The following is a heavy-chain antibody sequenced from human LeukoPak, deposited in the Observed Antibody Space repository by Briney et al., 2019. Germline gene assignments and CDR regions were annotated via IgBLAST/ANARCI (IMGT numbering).Heavy chain of an antibody. J-gene: IGHJ4*02. CDR1: GGSISSYY. CDR3: ARLGSGSYYRDY. V-gene: IGHV4-59*08. CDR2: IYYSGST. Sequence: PSETLSLTCTVSGGSISSYYWSWLRQPPGKGLEWIGYIYYSGSTNYNPSLKSRVTISVDTSKNQFSLKLSSVTAADTAVYYCARLGSGSYYRDYWGQGTLVTVSS. D-gene: IGHD3-10*01.